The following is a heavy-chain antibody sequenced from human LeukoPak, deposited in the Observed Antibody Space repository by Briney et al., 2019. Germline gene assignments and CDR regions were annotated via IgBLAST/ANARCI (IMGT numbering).Heavy chain of an antibody. D-gene: IGHD6-6*01. CDR3: ARHRSRIAAKGPFDP. CDR2: INHSGST. CDR1: GDSITGYY. J-gene: IGHJ5*02. V-gene: IGHV4-34*01. Sequence: SETPSLTCSVSGDSITGYYWGWIRQPPGKGLEWIGEINHSGSTNYNPSLKSRVTISVDTSKNQFSLKLSSVTAADTAVYYCARHRSRIAAKGPFDPWGQGTLVTVSS.